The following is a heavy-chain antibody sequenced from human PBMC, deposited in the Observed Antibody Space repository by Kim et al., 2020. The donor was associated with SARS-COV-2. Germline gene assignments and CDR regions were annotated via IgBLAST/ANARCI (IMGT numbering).Heavy chain of an antibody. V-gene: IGHV3-9*01. CDR3: AKDRRECLSYYYYSYMDV. J-gene: IGHJ6*03. CDR2: ISWNGGSI. Sequence: GGSLRLSCAASGFTFSDYAMHWVRQAPGKGLEWVSGISWNGGSIDYADSVKGRFTISRDNAKNSLYLQMNSLRAEDTALYYCAKDRRECLSYYYYSYMDVWGKGTPVTVSS. CDR1: GFTFSDYA. D-gene: IGHD3-3*01.